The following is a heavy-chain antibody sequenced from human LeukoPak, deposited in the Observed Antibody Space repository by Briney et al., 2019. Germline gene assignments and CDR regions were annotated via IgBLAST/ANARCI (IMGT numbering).Heavy chain of an antibody. V-gene: IGHV3-53*01. CDR2: IHIDGST. J-gene: IGHJ4*02. CDR3: ARTPGIAVDGTGFFDY. D-gene: IGHD6-19*01. Sequence: GGSLRLSCAASGFTVSTNYMSWVRQAPGKGLEWVSVIHIDGSTYYADSVKGRFTIPRDNSKNTVFLQMNSLRAEDTAVYYCARTPGIAVDGTGFFDYWGQGMLVTVSS. CDR1: GFTVSTNY.